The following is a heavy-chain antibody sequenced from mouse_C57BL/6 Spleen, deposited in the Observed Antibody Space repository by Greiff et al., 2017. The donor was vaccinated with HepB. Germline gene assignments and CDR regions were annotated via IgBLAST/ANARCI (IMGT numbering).Heavy chain of an antibody. CDR3: ARIYGNYFDY. CDR1: GYTFTSYW. J-gene: IGHJ2*01. CDR2: IDPSDSYT. V-gene: IGHV1-59*01. D-gene: IGHD2-1*01. Sequence: QVQLQQPGAELVRPGTSVKLSCKASGYTFTSYWMHWVKQRPGQGLEWIGVIDPSDSYTNYNQKFKGKATLTVDTSSSTAYMQLSSLTSEDSAVYYCARIYGNYFDYWGQGTTLTVSS.